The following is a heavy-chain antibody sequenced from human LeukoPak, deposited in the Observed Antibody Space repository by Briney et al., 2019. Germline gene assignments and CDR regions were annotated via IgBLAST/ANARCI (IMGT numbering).Heavy chain of an antibody. Sequence: GGSLRLSCAASGFTFNHYAMNWVRQAPGKGLEWVAVIWYDGSNKYYADSVKGRFTISRDNSKNTLYLQMNSLRAEDTAVYYCATVRSCSGGNCYYLDYWGQGTLVTVSS. D-gene: IGHD2-15*01. CDR1: GFTFNHYA. J-gene: IGHJ4*02. V-gene: IGHV3-33*08. CDR3: ATVRSCSGGNCYYLDY. CDR2: IWYDGSNK.